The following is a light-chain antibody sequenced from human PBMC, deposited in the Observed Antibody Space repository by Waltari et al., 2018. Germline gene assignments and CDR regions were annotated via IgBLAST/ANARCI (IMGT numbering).Light chain of an antibody. J-gene: IGKJ3*01. Sequence: EIVLTQSPRTLSLSPGERATLSCRASQSVSSIYLAWYQQKPGQAPRLLIYGASSRATGIPDRFSGSGSGTDFTLTISRLEPEDFAVYYCQQYGSSPFTFGPGTKVDIK. CDR3: QQYGSSPFT. V-gene: IGKV3-20*01. CDR2: GAS. CDR1: QSVSSIY.